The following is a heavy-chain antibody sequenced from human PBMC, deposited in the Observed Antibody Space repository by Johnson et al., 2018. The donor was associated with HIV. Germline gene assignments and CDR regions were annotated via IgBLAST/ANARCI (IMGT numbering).Heavy chain of an antibody. CDR1: GFTFSSYG. Sequence: QVQLVESGGGVVRPGRSLRLSCVASGFTFSSYGMHWVRQTPGKGLEWVAVISYNGTNTWYADSVKGRFTISRDNSKNTMYLQLNSLRAEDTAVYYCARERRAGVKGAFDIWGQGTMVTVSS. V-gene: IGHV3-30*03. J-gene: IGHJ3*02. D-gene: IGHD2-21*01. CDR2: ISYNGTNT. CDR3: ARERRAGVKGAFDI.